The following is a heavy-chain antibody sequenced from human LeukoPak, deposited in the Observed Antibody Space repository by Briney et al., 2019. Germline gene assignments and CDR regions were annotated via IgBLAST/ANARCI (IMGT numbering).Heavy chain of an antibody. CDR1: GYTFTSYG. V-gene: IGHV1-69*05. CDR3: ARAGREMVELFYFDY. D-gene: IGHD5-24*01. J-gene: IGHJ4*02. Sequence: SVKVSCKASGYTFTSYGISWVRQAPGQGLEWMGGIIPIFGTANYAQKFQGRVTITTDESTSTAYMELSSLRSEDTAVYYCARAGREMVELFYFDYWGQGTLVTVSS. CDR2: IIPIFGTA.